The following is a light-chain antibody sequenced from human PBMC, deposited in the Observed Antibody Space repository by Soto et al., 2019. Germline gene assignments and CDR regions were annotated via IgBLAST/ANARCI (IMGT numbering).Light chain of an antibody. CDR1: SSNIGAGFD. CDR2: GNS. J-gene: IGLJ1*01. V-gene: IGLV1-40*01. CDR3: SSYTGGNPSYV. Sequence: QSVLTQPPSVSGAPGQNVTISCTGSSSNIGAGFDVHWYQQLPGTAPKLLIQGNSNRPSGVPDRFSASKSGTSASLAITGLQAEDEADYYCSSYTGGNPSYVFGTGTKLTVL.